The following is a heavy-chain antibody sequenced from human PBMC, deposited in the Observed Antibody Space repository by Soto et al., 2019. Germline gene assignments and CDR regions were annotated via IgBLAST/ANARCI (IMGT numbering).Heavy chain of an antibody. Sequence: QVQLVQSGAEVKKPGASVKVSCKASGYNFSRNWIHWMRRAPGQGLEWMGVINPSDDFTNYAQKLRGRVTMTSDTSTSTVYMQLHSLTSGDTAVYCCARDHSISSSGAWWFDPWGQGTLVTVSS. V-gene: IGHV1-46*04. CDR1: GYNFSRNW. J-gene: IGHJ5*02. CDR3: ARDHSISSSGAWWFDP. D-gene: IGHD2-21*01. CDR2: INPSDDFT.